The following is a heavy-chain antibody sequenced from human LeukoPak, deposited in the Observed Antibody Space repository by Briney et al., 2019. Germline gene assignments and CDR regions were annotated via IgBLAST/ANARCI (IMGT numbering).Heavy chain of an antibody. D-gene: IGHD3-9*01. CDR1: GYSISSGYY. V-gene: IGHV4-38-2*02. J-gene: IGHJ4*02. CDR2: IYHSGST. Sequence: SETLSLTCTVSGYSISSGYYWGWIRQPPGKGLEWIGSIYHSGSTYYNPSLKSRVTISVDTSKNQFSLKLSSVTAADTAVYYCARWGILTGYFDYWGQGTLVTVSS. CDR3: ARWGILTGYFDY.